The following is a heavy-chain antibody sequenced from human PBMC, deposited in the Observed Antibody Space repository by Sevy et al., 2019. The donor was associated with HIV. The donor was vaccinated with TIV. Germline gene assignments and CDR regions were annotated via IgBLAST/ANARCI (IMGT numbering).Heavy chain of an antibody. CDR1: GFTFSSYS. V-gene: IGHV3-21*01. D-gene: IGHD5-18*01. Sequence: GGSLRLSCAASGFTFSSYSMNWVRQAPGKGLEWVSSISSSSSYIYYADTVKGRFTICRDNAKNSLYLQMNSLRAEDTAVYYCAMYLRGYSYGAQIYYYYYMDVWGKGTTVTVSS. J-gene: IGHJ6*03. CDR2: ISSSSSYI. CDR3: AMYLRGYSYGAQIYYYYYMDV.